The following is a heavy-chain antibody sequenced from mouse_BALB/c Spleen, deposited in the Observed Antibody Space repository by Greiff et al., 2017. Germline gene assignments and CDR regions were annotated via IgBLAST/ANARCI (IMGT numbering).Heavy chain of an antibody. Sequence: DVMLVESGGGLVKPGGSLKLSCAASGFTFSSYAMSWVRQSPEKRLEWVAEISSGGSYTYYPDTVTGRFTISRDNAKNTLYLEMSSLRSEDTAMYYCASSIYDGFMDYWGQGTSVTVSS. CDR2: ISSGGSYT. J-gene: IGHJ4*01. CDR1: GFTFSSYA. D-gene: IGHD2-3*01. CDR3: ASSIYDGFMDY. V-gene: IGHV5-9-4*01.